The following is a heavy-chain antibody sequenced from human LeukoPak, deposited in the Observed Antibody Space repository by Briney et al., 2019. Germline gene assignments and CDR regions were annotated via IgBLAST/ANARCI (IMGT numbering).Heavy chain of an antibody. D-gene: IGHD3-10*01. CDR1: GYTFIGYY. J-gene: IGHJ4*02. CDR3: ARGPIGAPDYYFDY. Sequence: GASVKVSCKASGYTFIGYYLHWVRQAPGQGLEWMGWINPHNGDTNYAQKFQGRVTMTRDTSITTAYMELSILRSEDTAVYFCARGPIGAPDYYFDYWGQGTLVTVSS. V-gene: IGHV1-2*02. CDR2: INPHNGDT.